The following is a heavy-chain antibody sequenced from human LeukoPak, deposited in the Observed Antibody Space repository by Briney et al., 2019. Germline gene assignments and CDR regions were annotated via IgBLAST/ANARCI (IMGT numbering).Heavy chain of an antibody. D-gene: IGHD6-25*01. V-gene: IGHV4-59*01. Sequence: PSETLSLTCTVSGGSISDYSWSWIRQPPGKGLEWIGNIYYSGSANHNPSLKCRVTISRDTSKNQFSLKLTSVTTADTAVYYCARAGGVKTAALDLDYWGQGTLVTVSS. CDR3: ARAGGVKTAALDLDY. CDR2: IYYSGSA. J-gene: IGHJ4*02. CDR1: GGSISDYS.